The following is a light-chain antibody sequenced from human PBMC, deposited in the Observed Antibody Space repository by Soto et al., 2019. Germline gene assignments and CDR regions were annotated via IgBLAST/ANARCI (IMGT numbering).Light chain of an antibody. CDR3: QQYNSYLIT. Sequence: DIQMTQSPSTLSASVGDRVTITCRASQSISSWLAWYQQKPGKAPKLLIYDASSLESGVPSRFSGSGSGTGFTLTFSSLQPDDFATYYCQQYNSYLITFGTETQVDIK. V-gene: IGKV1-5*01. CDR2: DAS. CDR1: QSISSW. J-gene: IGKJ3*01.